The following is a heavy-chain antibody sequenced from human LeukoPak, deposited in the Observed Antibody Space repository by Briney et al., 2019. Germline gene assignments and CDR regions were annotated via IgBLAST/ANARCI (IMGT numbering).Heavy chain of an antibody. CDR1: GFTYSNYG. J-gene: IGHJ4*02. D-gene: IGHD1-20*01. Sequence: GGSLRLSCACSGFTYSNYGMHWVRQAPSKELACVALISYDGSNKYYADSVKGRITISRDNSKNTLYLQMNSLRAEDTAVYYCAKAGNAYNWNPFDRWGQGILVTVSS. V-gene: IGHV3-30*18. CDR3: AKAGNAYNWNPFDR. CDR2: ISYDGSNK.